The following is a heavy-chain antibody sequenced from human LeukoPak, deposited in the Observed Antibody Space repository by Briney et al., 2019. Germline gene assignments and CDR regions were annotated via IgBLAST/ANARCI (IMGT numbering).Heavy chain of an antibody. D-gene: IGHD6-19*01. Sequence: SVKVSCKASGGTFSSYAISWVRQAPGQGLEWMGRIIPIFGTANYAQKFQGRVTITTDGSTSTAYMELSSLRSEDTAVYYCARDNPPALYSSGWYGNQGDYWGQGTLFTVSS. V-gene: IGHV1-69*05. CDR1: GGTFSSYA. CDR3: ARDNPPALYSSGWYGNQGDY. J-gene: IGHJ4*02. CDR2: IIPIFGTA.